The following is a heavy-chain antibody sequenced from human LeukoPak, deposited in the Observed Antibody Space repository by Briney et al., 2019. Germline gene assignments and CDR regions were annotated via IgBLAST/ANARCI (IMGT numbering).Heavy chain of an antibody. Sequence: SETLSLTCTVSGGSISSYYWSWIRQPAGKGLEWIGRIYISESTNANPSLKSRVTMSVDTSENQISLKLSSVTAADTAVYYCARDNPPQYNSGWFAYWGQGTLVTVSS. J-gene: IGHJ4*02. D-gene: IGHD6-25*01. CDR2: IYISEST. CDR3: ARDNPPQYNSGWFAY. V-gene: IGHV4-4*07. CDR1: GGSISSYY.